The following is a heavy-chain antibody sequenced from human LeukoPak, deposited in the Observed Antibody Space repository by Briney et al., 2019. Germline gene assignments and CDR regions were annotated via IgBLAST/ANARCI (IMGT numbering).Heavy chain of an antibody. V-gene: IGHV3-30*03. CDR3: ARDKGSSWYSSDY. CDR2: ISYDGSNK. CDR1: GFTFSSYG. D-gene: IGHD6-13*01. J-gene: IGHJ4*02. Sequence: PGRSLRLSCAASGFTFSSYGMHWVRQAPGKGLEWVAVISYDGSNKYYADSVKGRFTISRDNSKNTLYLQMNSLRAEDTAVYYCARDKGSSWYSSDYWGQGTLVTVSS.